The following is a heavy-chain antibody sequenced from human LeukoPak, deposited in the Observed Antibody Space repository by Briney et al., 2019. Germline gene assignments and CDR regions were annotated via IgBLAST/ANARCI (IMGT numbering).Heavy chain of an antibody. CDR3: ATVGQSGHYSRWFDP. CDR2: IYYSGST. J-gene: IGHJ5*02. V-gene: IGHV4-59*01. Sequence: SETLSLTXTVSGGSISSYYWSWIWQPPGKGLEWIGYIYYSGSTNYNPSLKSRVTISVDTSKNQFSLKLSSVTAADTAVYYCATVGQSGHYSRWFDPWGQGTLVTVSS. CDR1: GGSISSYY. D-gene: IGHD3-3*01.